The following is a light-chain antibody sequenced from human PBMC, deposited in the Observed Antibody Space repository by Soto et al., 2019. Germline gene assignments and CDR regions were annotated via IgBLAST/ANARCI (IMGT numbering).Light chain of an antibody. CDR1: SSNIGAAYD. CDR2: GNN. Sequence: QSVLTQPPSVSGAPGQRVTISCTGSSSNIGAAYDVHWYQHLPGTAPKLLVFGNNNRPSGVPDRFSGSKSGTSASLAITGLQAEDEADYYCCSYVGNPSYIFGTGTKLTVL. V-gene: IGLV1-40*01. CDR3: CSYVGNPSYI. J-gene: IGLJ1*01.